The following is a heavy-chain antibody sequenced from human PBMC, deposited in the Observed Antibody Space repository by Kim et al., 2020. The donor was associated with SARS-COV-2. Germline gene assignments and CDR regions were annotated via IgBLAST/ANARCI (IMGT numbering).Heavy chain of an antibody. V-gene: IGHV3-74*01. CDR3: ARDLRGPFDH. Sequence: GGSLRLSCAASGFTLSSYWMHWVRQTPGEGLVWVSRIEDHGSGTSYADSVRGRFILSRDNARNTLYLQMNSLRADDTAVYYCARDLRGPFDHWCQGVLVT. J-gene: IGHJ4*02. CDR2: IEDHGSGT. CDR1: GFTLSSYW.